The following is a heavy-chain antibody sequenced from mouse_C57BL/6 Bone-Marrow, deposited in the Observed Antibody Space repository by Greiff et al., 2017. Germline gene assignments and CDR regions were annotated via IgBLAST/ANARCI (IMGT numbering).Heavy chain of an antibody. CDR1: GYSFTDYN. CDR2: INPNYGTP. Sequence: VQLQQSGPELVQPGASVTISCKASGYSFTDYNMNWVKQSNGTSLEWFGVINPNYGTPSYTQKFTGKATLTVDQSSSTAYMQLNSLTSEDSAVYYCASASLLRYYFDYWGQGTTLTVSS. V-gene: IGHV1-39*01. D-gene: IGHD1-2*01. J-gene: IGHJ2*01. CDR3: ASASLLRYYFDY.